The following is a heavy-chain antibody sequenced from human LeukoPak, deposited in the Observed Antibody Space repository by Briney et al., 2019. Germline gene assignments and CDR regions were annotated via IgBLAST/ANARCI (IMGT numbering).Heavy chain of an antibody. J-gene: IGHJ3*02. CDR1: GYTFTSYG. V-gene: IGHV1-18*01. D-gene: IGHD4-23*01. CDR3: AREREIGRNSITAFDI. Sequence: GASVKVSCKASGYTFTSYGISWVRQAPGQGLEWMGWISAYNGNTNYAQKLQGRVTMTTDTSTSTAYMELRSLRSDDTAVYYCAREREIGRNSITAFDIWGQGTMVTVSS. CDR2: ISAYNGNT.